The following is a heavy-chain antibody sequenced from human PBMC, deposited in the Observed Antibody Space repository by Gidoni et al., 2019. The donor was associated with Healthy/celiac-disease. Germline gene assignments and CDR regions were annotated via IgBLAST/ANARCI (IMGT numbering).Heavy chain of an antibody. Sequence: QVQLVESGGGVVQPGRSLRLSCAASGFTFSSYAMHWVRQAPGKGLEWVAVISYDGSNKYYADSVKGRFTISRDNSKNTLYLQMNSLRAEDTAVYYCARDGGDGYNWYYYYYYGMDVWGQGTTVTVSS. CDR2: ISYDGSNK. CDR1: GFTFSSYA. J-gene: IGHJ6*02. V-gene: IGHV3-30*04. D-gene: IGHD5-12*01. CDR3: ARDGGDGYNWYYYYYYGMDV.